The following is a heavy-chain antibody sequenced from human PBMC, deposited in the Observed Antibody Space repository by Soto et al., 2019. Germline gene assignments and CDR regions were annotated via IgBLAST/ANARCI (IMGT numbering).Heavy chain of an antibody. J-gene: IGHJ4*02. V-gene: IGHV1-3*01. CDR1: GYTFTNYA. CDR3: ARRNVYGSGSYSFDY. CDR2: INAAIGNT. D-gene: IGHD3-10*01. Sequence: QVQLVQSGAEVKKPGASVKVSCKASGYTFTNYAMHWVRQAPGQRLEWMGWINAAIGNTKYSQKFQGSVTITRDTSANTAYKELSSLRSENTAVYYWARRNVYGSGSYSFDYWGQGTLVTVSS.